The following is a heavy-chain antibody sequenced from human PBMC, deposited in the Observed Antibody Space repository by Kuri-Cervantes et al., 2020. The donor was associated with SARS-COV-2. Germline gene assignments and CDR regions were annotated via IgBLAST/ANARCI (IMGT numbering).Heavy chain of an antibody. V-gene: IGHV3-23*01. Sequence: GESLKISCAASGFTFSTYAMSWVRQAPGKGLQWVSCISGSGDNTYYADSVKGRFTISRDNSKNTLCLQMNSLGAEDTAMYYCANLGWGAAPPEYWGQGTLVTVSS. D-gene: IGHD6-6*01. CDR1: GFTFSTYA. CDR3: ANLGWGAAPPEY. CDR2: ISGSGDNT. J-gene: IGHJ4*02.